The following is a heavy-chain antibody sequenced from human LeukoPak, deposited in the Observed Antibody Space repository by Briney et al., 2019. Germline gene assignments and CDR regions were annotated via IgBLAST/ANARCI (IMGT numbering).Heavy chain of an antibody. Sequence: SETLSLTCTVSGGSISSSSYYWGWIRQPPGKGLEWVGSIYYTESTYYNPSLKSRVTISVDTSKNQFSLKLSSVTAADTAVYYCARGNYYDSSGYYYFDYWGQGTLVTVSS. CDR2: IYYTEST. CDR1: GGSISSSSYY. J-gene: IGHJ4*02. V-gene: IGHV4-39*07. D-gene: IGHD3-22*01. CDR3: ARGNYYDSSGYYYFDY.